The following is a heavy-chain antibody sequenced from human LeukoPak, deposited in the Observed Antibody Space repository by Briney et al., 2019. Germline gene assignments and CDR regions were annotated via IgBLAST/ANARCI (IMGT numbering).Heavy chain of an antibody. Sequence: SETLSLTCTVSGGSISSGSYYWSWIRQPAGKGLEWIGRIYTSGSTNYNPSLKSRVTMSVDTSKNQFSLKLSSVTAADTAVYYCAREKYYDSSGYSLGGYYYYGMDVWGQGTTVTVSS. CDR3: AREKYYDSSGYSLGGYYYYGMDV. V-gene: IGHV4-61*02. CDR2: IYTSGST. J-gene: IGHJ6*02. CDR1: GGSISSGSYY. D-gene: IGHD3-22*01.